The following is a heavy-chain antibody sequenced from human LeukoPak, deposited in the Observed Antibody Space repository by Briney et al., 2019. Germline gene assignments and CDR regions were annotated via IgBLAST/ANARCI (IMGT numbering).Heavy chain of an antibody. CDR3: ARDRVSGFGPDY. CDR2: V. CDR1: GFTFSSHS. V-gene: IGHV3-21*01. Sequence: GGSLRLSCAASGFTFSSHSMNWVRQAPGKGLEWVSSVYYADSVKGRFTISRDNAKKSLYLQMNSLRAEDTAVYYCARDRVSGFGPDYWGQGTLVTVSS. J-gene: IGHJ4*02. D-gene: IGHD3-10*01.